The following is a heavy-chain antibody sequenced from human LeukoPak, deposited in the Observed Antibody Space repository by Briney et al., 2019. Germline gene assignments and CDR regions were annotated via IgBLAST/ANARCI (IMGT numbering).Heavy chain of an antibody. J-gene: IGHJ3*02. CDR3: ARGGTPEYSSSWYRSLGAFDI. Sequence: SETLSLTCTVSGGSISSSSYYWGWIRQPPGKGLEWIGSIYYSGSTYYNPSLKSRVTISVDTSKNQFSLKLSSVTAADTAVYYCARGGTPEYSSSWYRSLGAFDIWGQGTMVTVSS. CDR2: IYYSGST. V-gene: IGHV4-39*01. CDR1: GGSISSSSYY. D-gene: IGHD6-13*01.